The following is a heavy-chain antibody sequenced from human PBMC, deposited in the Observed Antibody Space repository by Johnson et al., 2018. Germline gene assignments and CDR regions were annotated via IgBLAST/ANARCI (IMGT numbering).Heavy chain of an antibody. D-gene: IGHD6-13*01. CDR1: GGSLRGYY. CDR3: ARPLKASSYRIGMDV. J-gene: IGHJ6*02. Sequence: QVQLQQWGAGLLKPSETLSLTCAVYGGSLRGYYWSWIRQAPGKGLAWIGEINHSGSTNYNPSLKSRVTISVDASEKEFSLRLTSVPAADTDIYYRARPLKASSYRIGMDVWGQGTTVIV. V-gene: IGHV4-34*01. CDR2: INHSGST.